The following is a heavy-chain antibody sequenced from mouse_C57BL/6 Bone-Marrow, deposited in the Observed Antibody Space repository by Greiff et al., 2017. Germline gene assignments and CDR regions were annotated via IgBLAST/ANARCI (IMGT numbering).Heavy chain of an antibody. J-gene: IGHJ2*01. CDR3: ARSPRSIYFDY. CDR2: IRNKANGYTT. V-gene: IGHV7-3*01. CDR1: GFPFTDYY. Sequence: EVKVVESGGGLVQPGGSLSLSCAASGFPFTDYYMSWVRQPPGEALEWLGFIRNKANGYTTEYSASVKGRFTISRDNSQSILYLQMNALRAEDSATYYCARSPRSIYFDYWGQGTTLTVSS. D-gene: IGHD1-1*01.